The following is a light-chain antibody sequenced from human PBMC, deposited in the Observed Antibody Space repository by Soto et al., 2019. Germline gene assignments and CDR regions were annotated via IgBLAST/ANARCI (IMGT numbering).Light chain of an antibody. CDR1: SSDVGAYNY. J-gene: IGLJ3*02. CDR3: SSFASSNTWV. CDR2: EVT. Sequence: SALTQPPSASGSPGQSVTISCTGTSSDVGAYNYVSWYQQHAGKAPKLVIYEVTKRPSGVPDRFSGSKSANTASLTVSGLQAEYEADYYCSSFASSNTWVFGGGTKLTVL. V-gene: IGLV2-8*01.